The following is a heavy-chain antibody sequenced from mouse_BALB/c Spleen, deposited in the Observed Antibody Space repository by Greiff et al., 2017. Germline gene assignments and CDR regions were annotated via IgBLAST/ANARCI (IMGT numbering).Heavy chain of an antibody. Sequence: EVKVVESGGGLVKPGGSLKLSCAASGFTFSSYAMSWVRQTPEKRLEWVASISSGGSTYYPDSVKGRFTISRDNARNILYLQMSSLRSEDTAMYYCARVYYDYDGSSWFAYWGQGTLVTVSA. D-gene: IGHD2-4*01. CDR2: ISSGGST. V-gene: IGHV5-6-5*01. CDR1: GFTFSSYA. CDR3: ARVYYDYDGSSWFAY. J-gene: IGHJ3*01.